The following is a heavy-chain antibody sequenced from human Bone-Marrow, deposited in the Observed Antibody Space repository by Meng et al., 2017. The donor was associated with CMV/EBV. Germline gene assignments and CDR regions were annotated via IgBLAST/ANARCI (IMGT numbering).Heavy chain of an antibody. CDR1: GYTFTGYY. CDR3: ARDYCSSTSCYMAVALFDNWFDP. J-gene: IGHJ5*02. V-gene: IGHV1-2*02. Sequence: ASVKVSCKASGYTFTGYYVHWVRQAPGQGLEWMGWINPHSGGTDYAQKFQGRVTMTRDTSISTAYMELSRLRSDDTAVYYCARDYCSSTSCYMAVALFDNWFDPWGQGTLVTVSS. CDR2: INPHSGGT. D-gene: IGHD2-2*02.